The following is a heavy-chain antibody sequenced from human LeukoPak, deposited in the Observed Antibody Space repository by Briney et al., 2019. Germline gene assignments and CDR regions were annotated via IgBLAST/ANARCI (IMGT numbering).Heavy chain of an antibody. V-gene: IGHV3-21*01. CDR1: GFTFSSYS. Sequence: GGSLRLSCAASGFTFSSYSMNWVRQAPGKGREWVSCISNTNSYIYYADPVKGRFTISRDNAKNSLYLQMNSLRAEDTAVYYCARDAFDIWGQGTMVTVSS. CDR2: ISNTNSYI. CDR3: ARDAFDI. J-gene: IGHJ3*02.